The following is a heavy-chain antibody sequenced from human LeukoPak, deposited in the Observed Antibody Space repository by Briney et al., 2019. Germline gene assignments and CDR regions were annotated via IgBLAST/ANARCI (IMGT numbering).Heavy chain of an antibody. V-gene: IGHV3-23*01. CDR3: ARGTGRGYDAFDI. CDR2: TNSGGTST. CDR1: GFPFSDFS. J-gene: IGHJ3*02. Sequence: AGGSLRLSCATSGFPFSDFSMGWVRQAPGKGLEWISTTNSGGTSTYYAESVKGRFTISRDNAKNSLYLQMNSLRAEDTAVYYCARGTGRGYDAFDIWGQGTMVTVSS. D-gene: IGHD5-12*01.